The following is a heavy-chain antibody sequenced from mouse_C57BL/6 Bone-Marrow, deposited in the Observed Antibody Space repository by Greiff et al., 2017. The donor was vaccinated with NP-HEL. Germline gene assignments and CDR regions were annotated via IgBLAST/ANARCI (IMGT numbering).Heavy chain of an antibody. J-gene: IGHJ3*01. V-gene: IGHV2-2*01. CDR1: GFSLTSYG. Sequence: QVQLKESGPGLVQPSQSLSITCTVSGFSLTSYGVHWVRQSPGKGLEWLGVIWSGGSTDYNAAFLTRQSISKDNSKIQVFFKMNSLQADDTAIYDCARTYGSGGFAYWGQGTLVTVSA. CDR2: IWSGGST. D-gene: IGHD1-1*01. CDR3: ARTYGSGGFAY.